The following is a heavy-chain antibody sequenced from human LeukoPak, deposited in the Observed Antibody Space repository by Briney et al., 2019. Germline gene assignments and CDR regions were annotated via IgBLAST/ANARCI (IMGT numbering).Heavy chain of an antibody. CDR3: ARFIGSDAFDI. D-gene: IGHD2-15*01. Sequence: GGSLRLSCAASGFTLSSYWMSWVRQAPGKGLEWVANIKQDGSEKYYVDSVKGRFTISRDNAKNSLYLQMNSLRAEDTAVYYCARFIGSDAFDIWGQGTMVIVSS. J-gene: IGHJ3*02. V-gene: IGHV3-7*01. CDR1: GFTLSSYW. CDR2: IKQDGSEK.